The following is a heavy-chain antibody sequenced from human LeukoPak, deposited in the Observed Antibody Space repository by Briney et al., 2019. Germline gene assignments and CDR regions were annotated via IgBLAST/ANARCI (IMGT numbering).Heavy chain of an antibody. Sequence: GGSLRLSCAASGFTVSSNYMSWVRQAPGKGLEWVSVIYSGGSTYYADSVKGRFTISRDNSKNTLYLQMNSLRAEDTAVYYCAREAPLTMVRGVIISGMDVWGQGTTVTVSS. CDR3: AREAPLTMVRGVIISGMDV. CDR2: IYSGGST. CDR1: GFTVSSNY. V-gene: IGHV3-53*01. J-gene: IGHJ6*02. D-gene: IGHD3-10*01.